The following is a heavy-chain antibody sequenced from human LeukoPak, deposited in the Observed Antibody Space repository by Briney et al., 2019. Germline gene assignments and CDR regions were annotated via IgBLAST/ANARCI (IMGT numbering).Heavy chain of an antibody. CDR2: ISGSGGST. J-gene: IGHJ6*02. CDR1: GFTFSSYA. V-gene: IGHV3-23*01. D-gene: IGHD3-10*01. CDR3: ARDGDYYGSGSSYYYGMDV. Sequence: PGGSLRLSCAASGFTFSSYAMSWVRQAPGKGLEWVSAISGSGGSTYYADSVKGRFTISRDNAKNSLYLQMNSLRAEDTAVYYCARDGDYYGSGSSYYYGMDVWGQGTTVTVSS.